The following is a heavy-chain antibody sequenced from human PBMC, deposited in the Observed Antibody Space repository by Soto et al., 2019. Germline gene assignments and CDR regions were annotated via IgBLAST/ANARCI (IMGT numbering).Heavy chain of an antibody. V-gene: IGHV4-34*01. CDR1: GGSFSGYY. J-gene: IGHJ5*02. CDR3: ARARSSNWYTNWFDP. Sequence: SETLSLTCAVYGGSFSGYYWSWIRQPSGKGLEWIGEINHSGSTNYNPSLKSRVTISVDTSKNQFSLKLSSVTAADTAVYYCARARSSNWYTNWFDPWGQGTLVTVSS. D-gene: IGHD6-13*01. CDR2: INHSGST.